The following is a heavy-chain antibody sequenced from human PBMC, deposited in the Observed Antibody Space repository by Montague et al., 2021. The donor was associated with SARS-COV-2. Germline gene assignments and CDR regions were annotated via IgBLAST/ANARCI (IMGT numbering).Heavy chain of an antibody. J-gene: IGHJ4*02. CDR3: ARDHLNRRGAEGFLTIFGVVTSNYFDY. D-gene: IGHD3-3*01. V-gene: IGHV3-30*04. CDR2: ISYDGSNK. CDR1: GFTFSRYA. Sequence: SLRLSGAASGFTFSRYAMHWVRQAPGKGLEWVAVISYDGSNKYYSDSFXGRFTISRDNSKNTLYLQMNSLRAEDTAVYYCARDHLNRRGAEGFLTIFGVVTSNYFDYWDQGTLVTVSS.